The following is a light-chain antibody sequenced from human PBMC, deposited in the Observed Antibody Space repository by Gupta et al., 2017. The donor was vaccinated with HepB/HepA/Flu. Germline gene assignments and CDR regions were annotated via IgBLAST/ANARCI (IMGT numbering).Light chain of an antibody. V-gene: IGKV2-28*01. J-gene: IGKJ2*01. Sequence: DIVRTQPPLPLPVTSAEPASVSCRSSQTFLNTAGNNRLDWYLQKPGQSPNLLIYLGSNRASGVPARLSGSGSGTDFTLNISRVEADDVGVYYCKQALQTPYTFGQGTKLEIK. CDR1: QTFLNTAGNNR. CDR3: KQALQTPYT. CDR2: LGS.